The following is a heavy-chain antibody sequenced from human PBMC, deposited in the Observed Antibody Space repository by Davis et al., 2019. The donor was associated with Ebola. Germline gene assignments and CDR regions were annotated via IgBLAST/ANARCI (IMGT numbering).Heavy chain of an antibody. CDR1: GGSFSGYF. J-gene: IGHJ6*04. V-gene: IGHV4-34*01. CDR2: INYSGIT. D-gene: IGHD3-10*01. Sequence: SETLSLTCAVYGGSFSGYFWSWIRQPPGKGLEWIGEINYSGITNYNPSLKSRVTLSVDTSKNQFSLKLSSVTAADTAVYYCARYGVLLWFGELLYGYYGMDVWGKGTTVTVSS. CDR3: ARYGVLLWFGELLYGYYGMDV.